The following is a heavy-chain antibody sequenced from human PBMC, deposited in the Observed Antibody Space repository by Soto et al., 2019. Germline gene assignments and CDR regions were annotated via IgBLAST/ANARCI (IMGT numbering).Heavy chain of an antibody. CDR2: IYWNDEK. J-gene: IGHJ4*02. CDR1: GFSLSTDGVG. V-gene: IGHV2-5*01. Sequence: QITLKESGPTLVKPTQTLTLTCTFSGFSLSTDGVGVDWIRQPPGKALEWLGLIYWNDEKRYRPYLHSRLTITKDTSRNQVVLTMTNMDPVDTATYYCAHRTTVTSGINWGQGTLVTVSS. CDR3: AHRTTVTSGIN. D-gene: IGHD4-4*01.